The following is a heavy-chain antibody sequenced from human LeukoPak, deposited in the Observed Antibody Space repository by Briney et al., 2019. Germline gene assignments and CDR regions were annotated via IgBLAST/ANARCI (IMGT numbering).Heavy chain of an antibody. J-gene: IGHJ6*03. Sequence: SETLSLTCTVSGDSIGSGNYYWSWIRQPPGKGLEWIGDIYDSGDTSYNPSLKSRATISVDTSKNQFSLKLSSVTAADTAVYYCARLGGSYYFYYMDVWGKGTTVTVSS. V-gene: IGHV4-39*01. CDR1: GDSIGSGNYY. D-gene: IGHD3-10*01. CDR3: ARLGGSYYFYYMDV. CDR2: IYDSGDT.